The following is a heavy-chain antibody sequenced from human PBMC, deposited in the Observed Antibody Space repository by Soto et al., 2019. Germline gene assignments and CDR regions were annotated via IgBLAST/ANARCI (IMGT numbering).Heavy chain of an antibody. J-gene: IGHJ4*02. CDR1: GGTFSSYA. Sequence: GASVKVSCKASGGTFSSYAIGWVRQAPGQGLEWMGGIIPIFGTANYAQKFQGRVTITADESTSTAYMELSSLRSEDTAVYYCARASEWLFLLNYWGQGTLVTVSS. CDR3: ARASEWLFLLNY. CDR2: IIPIFGTA. D-gene: IGHD3-22*01. V-gene: IGHV1-69*13.